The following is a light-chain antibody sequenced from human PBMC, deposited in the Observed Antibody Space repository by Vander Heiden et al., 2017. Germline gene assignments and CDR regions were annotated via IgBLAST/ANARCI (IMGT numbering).Light chain of an antibody. CDR3: QQYYSTPLT. CDR2: WAS. V-gene: IGKV4-1*01. CDR1: QSVLYSSNNKNY. J-gene: IGKJ4*01. Sequence: DIVMTQSPDSMAVSLGERATIKCKYSQSVLYSSNNKNYLAWYQQKPGQPPKLVICWASTRESGVPDRFSGSGSGTDFTLTISSLQAEDVAVYYCQQYYSTPLTFGGGTKVEIK.